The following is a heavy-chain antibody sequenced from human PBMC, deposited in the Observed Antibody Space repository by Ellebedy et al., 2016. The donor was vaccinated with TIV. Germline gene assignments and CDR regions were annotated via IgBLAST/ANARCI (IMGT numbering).Heavy chain of an antibody. J-gene: IGHJ4*02. D-gene: IGHD3-22*01. V-gene: IGHV3-23*01. CDR2: ISNTGSRT. CDR3: AKGRGGGSDSSAPRYYFDY. Sequence: GESLKISCAASGFTFSSYAMSWVRQAPGKGLEWVSTISNTGSRTYYADTVEGRFIISRDNSNKTLYLQMNSLRAEDTDVDYCAKGRGGGSDSSAPRYYFDYWGLGTLVTVSS. CDR1: GFTFSSYA.